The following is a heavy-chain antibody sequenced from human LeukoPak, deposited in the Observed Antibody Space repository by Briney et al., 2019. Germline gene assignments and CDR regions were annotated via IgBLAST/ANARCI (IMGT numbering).Heavy chain of an antibody. CDR2: ISGSGGST. Sequence: PGGSLRLSCAASGFTFSSYAMSWVRQAPGKGLEWVSAISGSGGSTYYADSVKGRFAISRDNSKNTLYLQMNSLRAEDTAVYYCAKSTMVRGVIITFDYWGQGTLVTVSS. CDR3: AKSTMVRGVIITFDY. V-gene: IGHV3-23*01. D-gene: IGHD3-10*01. J-gene: IGHJ4*02. CDR1: GFTFSSYA.